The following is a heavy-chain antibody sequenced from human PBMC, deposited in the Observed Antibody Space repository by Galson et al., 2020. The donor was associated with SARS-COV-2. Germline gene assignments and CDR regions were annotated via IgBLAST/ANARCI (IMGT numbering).Heavy chain of an antibody. D-gene: IGHD6-13*01. Sequence: GGSLRLSCAASGFTFDDYGMSWVRQAPGKGLEWVSGINWNGGSTGYADSVKGRFTISRDNAKNSLYLQMNSLRAEDTALYYCARVRYSSSWYYYGMDVWGQGTTVTVSS. CDR1: GFTFDDYG. CDR2: INWNGGST. J-gene: IGHJ6*02. V-gene: IGHV3-20*04. CDR3: ARVRYSSSWYYYGMDV.